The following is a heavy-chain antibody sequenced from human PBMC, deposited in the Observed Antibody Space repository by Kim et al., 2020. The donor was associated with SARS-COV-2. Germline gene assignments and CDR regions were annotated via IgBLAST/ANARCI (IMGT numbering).Heavy chain of an antibody. J-gene: IGHJ4*02. Sequence: SETLSLTCTVSGASISSYHWSWIRQPPGKGLEWIAYMSNSGSTSYNPSLKSRVTISVDTSKNQFYLNLSSVTAADTAVYYCARGGTLRGLFDHWGRGTLVTVSS. CDR2: MSNSGST. CDR3: ARGGTLRGLFDH. V-gene: IGHV4-59*01. D-gene: IGHD2-21*01. CDR1: GASISSYH.